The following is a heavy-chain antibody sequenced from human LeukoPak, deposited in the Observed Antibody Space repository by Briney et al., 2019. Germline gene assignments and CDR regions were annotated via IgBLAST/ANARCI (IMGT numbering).Heavy chain of an antibody. J-gene: IGHJ4*02. V-gene: IGHV3-9*01. D-gene: IGHD3-22*01. Sequence: GGSLRLSCAASGFTFSSYAMHWVRQAPGKGLEWVSGISWNSGSIGYADSVKGRFTISRDNAKNSLYLQMNSLRAEDTALYYCAKDLLYYYDSSGSSSGGFDYWGQGTLVTVSS. CDR1: GFTFSSYA. CDR3: AKDLLYYYDSSGSSSGGFDY. CDR2: ISWNSGSI.